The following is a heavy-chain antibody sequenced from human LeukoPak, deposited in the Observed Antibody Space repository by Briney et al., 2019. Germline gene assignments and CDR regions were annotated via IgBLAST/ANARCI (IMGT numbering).Heavy chain of an antibody. J-gene: IGHJ5*02. Sequence: ASVKVSCKASGYTFAGYYMHWVRQAPGQGLEWMGWINPNSGGTNYAQKFQGWVTMTRDTSISTAYMELSRLRSDDTAVYYCARGPAATDWFDPWGQGTLVTVSS. CDR1: GYTFAGYY. V-gene: IGHV1-2*04. CDR2: INPNSGGT. D-gene: IGHD2-2*01. CDR3: ARGPAATDWFDP.